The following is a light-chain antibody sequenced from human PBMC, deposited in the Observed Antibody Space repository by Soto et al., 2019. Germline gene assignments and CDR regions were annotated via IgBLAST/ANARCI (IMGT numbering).Light chain of an antibody. CDR1: QSVRSNS. J-gene: IGKJ1*01. CDR3: QQFGGSPPSWT. V-gene: IGKV3-20*01. Sequence: ESVLTQSPGTLSLSPGERATRSCRASQSVRSNSLAWYQQKPGQAPRLLIYGASSRATGTPDRFSGSGSGTDFTLTISRLEPEDFAVYYCQQFGGSPPSWTFGQGTKVEI. CDR2: GAS.